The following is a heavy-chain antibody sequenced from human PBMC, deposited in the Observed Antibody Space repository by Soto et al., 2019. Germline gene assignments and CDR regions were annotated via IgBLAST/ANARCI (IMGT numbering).Heavy chain of an antibody. V-gene: IGHV4-34*01. CDR1: GGSISSYY. Sequence: PSETLSLTCTVSGGSISSYYWSWIRQPPGKGLEWIGEIKHTGSTNYNPSLKSRVSISVDRSKNQLSLKLSSVSVADTAVYYCARWDYWGQGSLVTVSS. CDR3: ARWDY. CDR2: IKHTGST. J-gene: IGHJ4*02.